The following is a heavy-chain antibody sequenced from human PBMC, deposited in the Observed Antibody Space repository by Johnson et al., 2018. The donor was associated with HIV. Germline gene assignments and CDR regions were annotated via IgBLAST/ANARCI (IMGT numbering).Heavy chain of an antibody. D-gene: IGHD3-22*01. J-gene: IGHJ3*02. CDR2: MNWNGGST. CDR3: ARETSPYYYDSSGYYSHDAFDI. V-gene: IGHV3-20*04. CDR1: GFTFDDYG. Sequence: MQLVESGGGVVRPGGSLRLSCAASGFTFDDYGMSWVRQAPGKGLEWVSGMNWNGGSTGYADSVKGRFTISRDNSKNTLYLQMNSLRAEDTAVYYCARETSPYYYDSSGYYSHDAFDIWGQGTMVTVSS.